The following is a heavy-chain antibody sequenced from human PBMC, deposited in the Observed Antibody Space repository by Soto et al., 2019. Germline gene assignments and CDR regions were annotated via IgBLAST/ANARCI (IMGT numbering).Heavy chain of an antibody. CDR2: INHSGST. J-gene: IGHJ6*03. Sequence: TSETLSLTCAVYGGSFSGYYWSWIRQPPGKGLEWIGEINHSGSTNYNPSLKSRVTISVDTSKNQFSLKLSSVTAADTAVYYCARDKTIFGVANYYMDVWGKGTTVTVSS. CDR3: ARDKTIFGVANYYMDV. D-gene: IGHD3-3*01. V-gene: IGHV4-34*01. CDR1: GGSFSGYY.